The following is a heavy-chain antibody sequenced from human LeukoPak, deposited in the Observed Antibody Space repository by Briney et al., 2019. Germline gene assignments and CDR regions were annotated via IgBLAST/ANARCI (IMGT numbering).Heavy chain of an antibody. Sequence: SQTLSLTCTVSGGSISSGGYYWSWIRQHPGTGLEWIGYIYYSGSTYYNPSLKSRITISIDTSKNQFSLNLSSVTAADTAVYYCARGRPYYYDSSAYDYWGQGTLVTVSS. D-gene: IGHD3-22*01. CDR3: ARGRPYYYDSSAYDY. V-gene: IGHV4-31*03. J-gene: IGHJ4*02. CDR2: IYYSGST. CDR1: GGSISSGGYY.